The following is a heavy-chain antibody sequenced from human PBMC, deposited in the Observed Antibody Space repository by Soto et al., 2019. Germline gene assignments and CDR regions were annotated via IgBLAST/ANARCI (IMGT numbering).Heavy chain of an antibody. CDR2: IWYDGSNK. CDR3: ARVVGVRRLDYSYGMDV. CDR1: GFTFSSYG. J-gene: IGHJ6*02. D-gene: IGHD2-15*01. V-gene: IGHV3-33*01. Sequence: QGQLVESGGGVVQPGRHLRLSCEASGFTFSSYGMHWVRQAPGKGLEWVAVIWYDGSNKYYADSVKGRFTISRDNSKNTLYLQMNSLRAEDTAVYYCARVVGVRRLDYSYGMDVWCQGTTVTVSS.